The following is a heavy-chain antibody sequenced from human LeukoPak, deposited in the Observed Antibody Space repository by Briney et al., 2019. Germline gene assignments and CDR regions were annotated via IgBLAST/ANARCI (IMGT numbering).Heavy chain of an antibody. CDR3: ARAVGPFDF. CDR2: IWYDGSIK. Sequence: PGGSLRLSCAASGFTFSTYGMHWVRQAPGKGLEWVAVIWYDGSIKYYGDSVKGRFTISGDNSKNTLYLQMNSLRAEDTAMYYCARAVGPFDFWGPGTLVIVSS. CDR1: GFTFSTYG. V-gene: IGHV3-33*01. J-gene: IGHJ3*01.